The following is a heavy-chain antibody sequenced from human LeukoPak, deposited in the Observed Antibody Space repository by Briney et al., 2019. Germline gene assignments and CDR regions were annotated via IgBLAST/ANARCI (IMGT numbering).Heavy chain of an antibody. Sequence: SETLSLTCTVSGGSISTYYWSWIRQSPGKRLEWIGYIYYSGSTNYNPSLKSRVTISVDTSKNQFSLKVTSVTAADTAVYYCARGGVAGIHHYFDSWGQGTLVTVSS. CDR3: ARGGVAGIHHYFDS. CDR1: GGSISTYY. J-gene: IGHJ4*02. V-gene: IGHV4-59*01. CDR2: IYYSGST. D-gene: IGHD6-19*01.